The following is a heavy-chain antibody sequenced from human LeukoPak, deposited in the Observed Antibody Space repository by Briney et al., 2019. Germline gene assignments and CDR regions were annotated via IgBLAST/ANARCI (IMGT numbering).Heavy chain of an antibody. V-gene: IGHV1-18*01. CDR1: GYTFTSYG. CDR3: ARGRLRRDYYYGMDV. Sequence: GASVKVSCKASGYTFTSYGISWVRQAPGQGLEWMGWISAYSGNTNYAQKLQGRVTMTTDTSTSTAYMELRSLRSDDTAVYYCARGRLRRDYYYGMDVWGQGTTVTVSS. D-gene: IGHD4-17*01. J-gene: IGHJ6*02. CDR2: ISAYSGNT.